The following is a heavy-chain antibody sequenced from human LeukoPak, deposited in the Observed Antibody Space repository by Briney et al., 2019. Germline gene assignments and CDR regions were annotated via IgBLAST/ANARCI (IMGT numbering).Heavy chain of an antibody. J-gene: IGHJ4*02. CDR1: GFTVSSNY. Sequence: GGSLRLSCAASGFTVSSNYMSWVRQAPGKGLEWVSVIYSGGSTYYADSVKGRFAISRDNSKNTLYLQMNSLRAEDTAVYYCARGPYSSGWYGLPGYFDYWGQGTLVTVSS. V-gene: IGHV3-53*01. D-gene: IGHD6-19*01. CDR3: ARGPYSSGWYGLPGYFDY. CDR2: IYSGGST.